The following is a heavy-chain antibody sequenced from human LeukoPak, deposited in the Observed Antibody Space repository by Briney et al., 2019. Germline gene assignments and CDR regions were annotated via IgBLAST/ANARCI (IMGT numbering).Heavy chain of an antibody. J-gene: IGHJ4*02. V-gene: IGHV3-30*18. Sequence: GGSLKLSCEASGFTFRSYGMHWVRQAPGKGLEWVTSVSHDGGSKYSADSVKGRFTISRDNSKNTLSLQMNSLRAEDTAVYYCAKSEELLLGHFDYWGQGTLVTVSS. CDR1: GFTFRSYG. CDR3: AKSEELLLGHFDY. D-gene: IGHD1-26*01. CDR2: VSHDGGSK.